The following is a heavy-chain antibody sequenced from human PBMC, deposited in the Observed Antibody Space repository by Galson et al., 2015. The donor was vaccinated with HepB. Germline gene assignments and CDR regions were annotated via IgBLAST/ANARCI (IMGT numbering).Heavy chain of an antibody. CDR2: ISAYNGNT. CDR3: ARESGAGGYDFYYYYYGMDV. D-gene: IGHD5-12*01. J-gene: IGHJ6*02. V-gene: IGHV1-18*01. CDR1: GYTFTSYG. Sequence: SVKVSCKASGYTFTSYGISWVRQAPGQGLEWMGWISAYNGNTNYAQKLQGRVTMTIDTSTSTAYMELRSLRSDDTAVYYCARESGAGGYDFYYYYYGMDVWGQGTTVTVSS.